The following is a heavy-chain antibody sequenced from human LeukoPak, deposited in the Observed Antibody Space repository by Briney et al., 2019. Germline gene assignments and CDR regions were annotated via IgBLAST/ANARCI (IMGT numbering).Heavy chain of an antibody. Sequence: GESLKISCAASGFTVSSDYMSWVRQAPGKGLEWVSVIYSGGSTYYADSVKGRFTISRDKSRNTLYLQMNSLRAEDTAVYYCARDLETDISDAFDIWGQGTMVTVSS. J-gene: IGHJ3*02. CDR2: IYSGGST. CDR1: GFTVSSDY. D-gene: IGHD3-9*01. CDR3: ARDLETDISDAFDI. V-gene: IGHV3-66*01.